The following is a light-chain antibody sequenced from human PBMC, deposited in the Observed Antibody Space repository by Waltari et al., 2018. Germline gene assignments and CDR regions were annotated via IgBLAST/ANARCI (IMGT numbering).Light chain of an antibody. Sequence: QSALTQPASVSGSPGQSITIFCTGTKSDVGFYNYVSWYQQHPGKAPKVIIYDVSQRPSGISNRFSCSKAGNTPSLTISGLQADDEADYYCKSYTGTGSWVFGGGTKLTVL. CDR3: KSYTGTGSWV. CDR2: DVS. CDR1: KSDVGFYNY. V-gene: IGLV2-14*03. J-gene: IGLJ3*02.